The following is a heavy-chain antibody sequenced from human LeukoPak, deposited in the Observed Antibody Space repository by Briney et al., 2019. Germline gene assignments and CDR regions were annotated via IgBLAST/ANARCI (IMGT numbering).Heavy chain of an antibody. CDR1: GYISTSYW. Sequence: GGSLKIPSMGSGYISTSYWIGWVGHMPPQGREWMGFVYPGNSDTTYSPSSQSHVSTSADKSISTTYLQWSSLKASDTATYYCATLMVRGVIMKPPLDYYMDAWGKRTT. J-gene: IGHJ6*03. D-gene: IGHD3-10*01. CDR3: ATLMVRGVIMKPPLDYYMDA. V-gene: IGHV5-51*01. CDR2: VYPGNSDT.